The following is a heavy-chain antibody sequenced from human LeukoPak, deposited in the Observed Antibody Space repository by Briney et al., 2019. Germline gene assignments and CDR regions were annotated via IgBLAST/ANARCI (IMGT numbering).Heavy chain of an antibody. CDR1: GGSFSGYY. Sequence: SETLSLTCAVYGGSFSGYYWSWIRQPPGKGLEWIGEINHSGSTNYNPSLKSRVTISVDTSKNQFSLKLSPVTAADTAVYYCARGRNWNAWFDPWGQGTLVTVSS. D-gene: IGHD1-20*01. J-gene: IGHJ5*02. V-gene: IGHV4-34*01. CDR3: ARGRNWNAWFDP. CDR2: INHSGST.